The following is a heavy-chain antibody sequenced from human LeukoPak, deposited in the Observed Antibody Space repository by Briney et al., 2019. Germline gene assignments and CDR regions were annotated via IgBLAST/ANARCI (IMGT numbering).Heavy chain of an antibody. Sequence: GGSLRLSCSASGFTFSSYAMHWVRQAPGKGLEYVSAISSNGGSTYYADSVKGRFTISRDNSKNTLYLQMSSLRAEDTAVYYCVKRSSYSSSDYWGQGTLVTVSS. CDR3: VKRSSYSSSDY. J-gene: IGHJ4*02. D-gene: IGHD6-13*01. CDR1: GFTFSSYA. V-gene: IGHV3-64D*09. CDR2: ISSNGGST.